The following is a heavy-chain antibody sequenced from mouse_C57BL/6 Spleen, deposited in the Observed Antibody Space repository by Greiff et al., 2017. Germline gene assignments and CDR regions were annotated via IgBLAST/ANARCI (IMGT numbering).Heavy chain of an antibody. Sequence: QVQLQQSGAELVRPGASVTLSCKASGYTFTDYEMHWVKKTPVHGLEWIGAIDPETGGNAYNQKFKGKAILTADKSSSTAYMELCSLTSEDSAVYYCTRKVVYDGYHWFADWGQGTLVTVSA. CDR2: IDPETGGN. CDR3: TRKVVYDGYHWFAD. D-gene: IGHD2-3*01. CDR1: GYTFTDYE. V-gene: IGHV1-15*01. J-gene: IGHJ3*01.